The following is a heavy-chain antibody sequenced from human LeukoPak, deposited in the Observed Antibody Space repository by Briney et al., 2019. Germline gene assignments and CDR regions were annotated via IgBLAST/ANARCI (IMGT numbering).Heavy chain of an antibody. CDR3: AGHDYSNPGRFH. Sequence: GGSLRLSCAASGFSISSSAMNWVRQAPGKGLEWVSSINNVASHIYYAGSVRGRFTISRDNAKNSLYLQMNSLRAEDTAVYYCAGHDYSNPGRFHWGQGTLVTVSS. CDR2: INNVASHI. D-gene: IGHD4-11*01. J-gene: IGHJ4*02. V-gene: IGHV3-21*01. CDR1: GFSISSSA.